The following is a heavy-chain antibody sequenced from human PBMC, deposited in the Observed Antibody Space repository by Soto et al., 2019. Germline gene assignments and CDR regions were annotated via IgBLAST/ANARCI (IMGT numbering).Heavy chain of an antibody. CDR1: GFSFSSYA. V-gene: IGHV3-30-3*01. J-gene: IGHJ4*02. Sequence: PGGSLRLSCAASGFSFSSYAMHWVRQAPGKGLEWVAVISYDGSNKYYADSVKGRFTISRDNSKNTLYLQMNSLRAEDTAVYYCARDPSDIAARRTFDYWGQGT. CDR2: ISYDGSNK. CDR3: ARDPSDIAARRTFDY. D-gene: IGHD6-6*01.